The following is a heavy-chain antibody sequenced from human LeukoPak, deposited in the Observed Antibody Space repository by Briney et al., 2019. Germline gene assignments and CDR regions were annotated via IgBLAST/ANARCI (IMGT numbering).Heavy chain of an antibody. D-gene: IGHD6-13*01. CDR3: ACPYRSRFDY. Sequence: GGSLRLSCVVSGFTFSDFHMSWLRQAPGKGLEWISYITNSGSDIEYADSVKGRFTISWDNAKKSLYLEMDTLRAEDTAIYYCACPYRSRFDYWGQGTLVTVSS. J-gene: IGHJ4*02. CDR1: GFTFSDFH. CDR2: ITNSGSDI. V-gene: IGHV3-11*01.